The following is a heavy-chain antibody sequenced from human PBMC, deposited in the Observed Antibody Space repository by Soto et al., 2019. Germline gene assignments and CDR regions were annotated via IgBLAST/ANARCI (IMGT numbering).Heavy chain of an antibody. V-gene: IGHV1-69*06. J-gene: IGHJ4*02. CDR3: ARATRYSSSSY. D-gene: IGHD6-6*01. CDR2: IIPIFGTA. Sequence: GASVKVSCKASGGTFSSYAISWVRQAPGQGLEWMGGIIPIFGTANYAQKFQGRVTITADKSTSTAYMELSSLRSEDTAVYYRARATRYSSSSYWGQGTLVAVSS. CDR1: GGTFSSYA.